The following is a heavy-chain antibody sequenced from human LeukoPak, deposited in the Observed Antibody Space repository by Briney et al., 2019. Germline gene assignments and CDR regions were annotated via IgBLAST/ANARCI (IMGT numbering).Heavy chain of an antibody. V-gene: IGHV3-30-3*01. CDR2: ISYDGSNK. J-gene: IGHJ3*02. D-gene: IGHD3-22*01. CDR1: GFTFSSYA. CDR3: ARGYFSYDSSGYAFDI. Sequence: PGRSLRLSCAASGFTFSSYAMHWVRQAPGKGLEWVAVISYDGSNKYYADSVKGRFTISRDNSKNTLYLQMNSLRAEDTAVYYCARGYFSYDSSGYAFDIWGQGTMVTVSS.